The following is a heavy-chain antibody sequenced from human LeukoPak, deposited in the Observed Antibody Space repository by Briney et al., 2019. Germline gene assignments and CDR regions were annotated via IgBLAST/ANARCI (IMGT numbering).Heavy chain of an antibody. Sequence: ASVKVSCKASGYTFTSYGISRVRQAPGQGLEWMGWISAYNGNTNYAQKLQGRVTMTTDTSTSTAYMELRSLRSDDTAVYYCARGIAVAGTASGLFDYWGQGTLVTVSS. CDR1: GYTFTSYG. V-gene: IGHV1-18*01. J-gene: IGHJ4*02. D-gene: IGHD6-19*01. CDR3: ARGIAVAGTASGLFDY. CDR2: ISAYNGNT.